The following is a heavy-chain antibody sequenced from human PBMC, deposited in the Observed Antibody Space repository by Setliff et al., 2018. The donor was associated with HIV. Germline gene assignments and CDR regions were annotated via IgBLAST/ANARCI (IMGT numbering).Heavy chain of an antibody. CDR2: IFSSGST. V-gene: IGHV4-61*01. Sequence: PSETLSLTCTVSGGSVSTGNYYWNWIRQPPGKGLEWIGYIFSSGSTNYNPSLKSRVTISVDTSKNQFSLRLNSVTAADTAIYYCTRRGADSYYPRPLDVWGKGTTVTVSS. CDR1: GGSVSTGNYY. D-gene: IGHD3-10*01. J-gene: IGHJ6*04. CDR3: TRRGADSYYPRPLDV.